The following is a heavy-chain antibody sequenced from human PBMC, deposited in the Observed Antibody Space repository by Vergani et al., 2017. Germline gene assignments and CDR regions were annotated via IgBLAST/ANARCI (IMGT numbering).Heavy chain of an antibody. CDR2: IYYSGST. CDR3: ARDYYDILTGYYYYYMDV. J-gene: IGHJ6*03. D-gene: IGHD3-9*01. Sequence: QLQLQESDPGLVKPSETLSLTCTVSGGSIRSTFYYWGWIRQPPGKGLEWIGTIYYSGSTYYNPSLKSRVTISVDTSKNQFSLKLNSVTAADTAVYYCARDYYDILTGYYYYYMDVWGKGTTVTVS. CDR1: GGSIRSTFYY. V-gene: IGHV4-39*02.